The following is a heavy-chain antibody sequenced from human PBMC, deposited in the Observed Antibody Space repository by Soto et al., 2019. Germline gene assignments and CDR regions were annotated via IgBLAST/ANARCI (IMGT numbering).Heavy chain of an antibody. Sequence: QVQMVQSGAEVKKPGASVKVSCRGPGHTLTELAMHWVRQAPGRGLEWMGGLDPEGKTIYAQKFQGRVTMTEDTSTDTAYMELSSLRAEDTAVYYCATGANAFDVWGQGTTVIVSS. V-gene: IGHV1-24*01. J-gene: IGHJ6*02. D-gene: IGHD1-26*01. CDR2: LDPEGKT. CDR1: GHTLTELA. CDR3: ATGANAFDV.